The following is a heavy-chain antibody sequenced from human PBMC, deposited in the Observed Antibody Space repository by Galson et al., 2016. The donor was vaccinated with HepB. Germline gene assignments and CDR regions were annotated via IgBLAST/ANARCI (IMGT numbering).Heavy chain of an antibody. V-gene: IGHV3-53*01. J-gene: IGHJ6*03. Sequence: SLRLSCAASGFTVSSNYLSWVRQAPGKGLEWVSIVYSDGSTYYSDSVRGRFTIPRNNSNNIVYLQMNSLSAKDTAVYFCAKNKATARVWGHYYYYMDVWGKGTTVTVSS. CDR2: VYSDGST. CDR1: GFTVSSNY. D-gene: IGHD3-16*01. CDR3: AKNKATARVWGHYYYYMDV.